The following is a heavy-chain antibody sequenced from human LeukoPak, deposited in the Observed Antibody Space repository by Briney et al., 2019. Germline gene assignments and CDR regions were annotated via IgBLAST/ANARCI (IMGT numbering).Heavy chain of an antibody. CDR1: GFTFDDYT. CDR3: AKAPRVAAAGTPYFDY. Sequence: PGGSLRLSCAASGFTFDDYTMHWVRQAPGKGLEWVSLISWDGGSTYYADPVKGRFTISRDNSKNSLYLQMNSLRTEDTALYYCAKAPRVAAAGTPYFDYWGQGTLVTVSS. D-gene: IGHD6-13*01. J-gene: IGHJ4*02. V-gene: IGHV3-43*01. CDR2: ISWDGGST.